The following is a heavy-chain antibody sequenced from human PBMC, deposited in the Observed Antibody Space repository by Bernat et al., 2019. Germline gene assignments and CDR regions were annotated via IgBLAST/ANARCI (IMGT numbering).Heavy chain of an antibody. D-gene: IGHD2-21*01. CDR3: ARDLDPAQLYSIPHFDF. J-gene: IGHJ4*02. CDR2: INTGNGAT. Sequence: QVQLVQSGAEVKKPGASVKVPCRASGFSFSDSSIHWVRQAPGQRLEWMGWINTGNGATKYSQTFQGRVTITRDASASTVYMDLSSLRSDDTAVYYCARDLDPAQLYSIPHFDFWGQGTLVTVSS. V-gene: IGHV1-3*04. CDR1: GFSFSDSS.